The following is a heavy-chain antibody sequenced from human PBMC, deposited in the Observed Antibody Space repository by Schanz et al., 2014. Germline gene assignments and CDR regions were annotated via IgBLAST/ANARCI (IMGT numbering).Heavy chain of an antibody. D-gene: IGHD3-16*01. Sequence: QVQLVDSGGGLVKPGGSLRLSCTASGFPFSDYFMAWIRQPPGRGLEWVSYIGNGGVTIYYADSVKGRFTISRDNSKTSLYLQVNGLQAEETAVYFCARMGGSVLDDWGQGTMVTVSS. CDR1: GFPFSDYF. J-gene: IGHJ4*02. CDR3: ARMGGSVLDD. CDR2: IGNGGVTI. V-gene: IGHV3-11*01.